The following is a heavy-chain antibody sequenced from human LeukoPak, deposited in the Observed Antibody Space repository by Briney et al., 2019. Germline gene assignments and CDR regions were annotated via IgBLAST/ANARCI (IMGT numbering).Heavy chain of an antibody. J-gene: IGHJ4*02. V-gene: IGHV4-34*01. D-gene: IGHD3-22*01. CDR2: INHSGST. CDR3: ARAPWDSSGYGAFDY. Sequence: PSETLSLTCAVYGGSFSGYYWSWIRQPPGKGLEWIGEINHSGSTNYNPSLKSRVTISVDKSKNQFSLKLSSVTAADTAVYYCARAPWDSSGYGAFDYWGQGTLVTVSS. CDR1: GGSFSGYY.